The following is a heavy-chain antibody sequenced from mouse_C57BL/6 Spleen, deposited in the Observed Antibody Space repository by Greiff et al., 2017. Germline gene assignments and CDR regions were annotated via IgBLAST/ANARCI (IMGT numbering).Heavy chain of an antibody. CDR2: ISYDGSN. J-gene: IGHJ2*01. Sequence: EVQLQESGPGLVKPSQSLSLTCSVTGYSITSGYYWNWIRQFPGNKLEWMGYISYDGSNNYNPSLKNRISITRDTSKNQFFLKLNSVTTEDTATYYCARGANWDVFDYWGQGTTLTVSS. CDR1: GYSITSGYY. D-gene: IGHD4-1*01. V-gene: IGHV3-6*01. CDR3: ARGANWDVFDY.